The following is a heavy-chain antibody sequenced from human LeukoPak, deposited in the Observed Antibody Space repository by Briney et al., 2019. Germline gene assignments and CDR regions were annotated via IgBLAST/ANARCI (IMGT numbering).Heavy chain of an antibody. Sequence: GRSLRLSCAASGFTFSSYGMHWVRQAPGKGPEWVAVIWYDGSNKYYADSVKGRFTISRDNSKNTLYLQMNSLRAEDTAVYYCARAAVAARLWAWYFDLWGRGTLVTVSS. J-gene: IGHJ2*01. CDR3: ARAAVAARLWAWYFDL. V-gene: IGHV3-33*01. CDR1: GFTFSSYG. D-gene: IGHD6-6*01. CDR2: IWYDGSNK.